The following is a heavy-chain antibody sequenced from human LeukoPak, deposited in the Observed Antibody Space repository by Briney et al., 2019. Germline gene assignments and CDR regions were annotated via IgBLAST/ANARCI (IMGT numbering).Heavy chain of an antibody. V-gene: IGHV4-31*03. Sequence: PSQTLSLTCTVSGVSISSGGYYWSWIPQHPGKGLEWIGYIYYSGRTYYNPSLKSRITISVDTSKNQFSLKLISVAAADALVYYCARRPLDFWGGNDAFDIWGQGTMVTVSS. CDR1: GVSISSGGYY. CDR2: IYYSGRT. CDR3: ARRPLDFWGGNDAFDI. J-gene: IGHJ3*02. D-gene: IGHD3-3*01.